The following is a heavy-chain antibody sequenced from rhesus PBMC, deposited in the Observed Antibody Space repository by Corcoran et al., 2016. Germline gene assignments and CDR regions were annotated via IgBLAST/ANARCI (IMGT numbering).Heavy chain of an antibody. CDR3: ARGTGYLGYFDY. J-gene: IGHJ4*01. Sequence: QVTLKESGPGLVKPTQTLTLTCTFSGLSLSTSGMRVSWIRQPTGKALEWLARIDWDDDKYNSTARNSRLTVTTDTSTNQVVLTMTNMDPVDTATYYCARGTGYLGYFDYWGQGVLVTVSS. CDR2: IDWDDDK. V-gene: IGHV2S2*01. D-gene: IGHD3-3*01. CDR1: GLSLSTSGMR.